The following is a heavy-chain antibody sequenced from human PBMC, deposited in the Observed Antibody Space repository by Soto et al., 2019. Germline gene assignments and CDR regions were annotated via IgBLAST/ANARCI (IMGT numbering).Heavy chain of an antibody. CDR1: GFSLSTSGVG. D-gene: IGHD3-9*01. J-gene: IGHJ3*02. CDR3: AHGRIIRGSDILSHNDFDI. Sequence: QITLKESGPTLVKPTQTLTLTCTFSGFSLSTSGVGVGWIRQPPGKALEWLALIYWDEDKRYSPSLKNRLTITKDISRDQVVLTMTNMDPVDTATYYCAHGRIIRGSDILSHNDFDIWGQGTMVTVSS. CDR2: IYWDEDK. V-gene: IGHV2-5*02.